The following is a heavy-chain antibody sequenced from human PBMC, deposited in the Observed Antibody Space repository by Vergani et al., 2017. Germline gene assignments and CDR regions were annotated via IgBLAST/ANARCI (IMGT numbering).Heavy chain of an antibody. CDR1: GFTFSSYS. CDR2: IKSKTDGGTT. Sequence: EVQLVESGGGLVKPGGSLRLSCAASGFTFSSYSMNWVRQAPGKGLEWVGRIKSKTDGGTTDYAAPVKGRFTISRDDSKNTLYLQMNSLRAEDTAVYYCATPCSSTSCYTWAFDIWGQGTMVTVSS. J-gene: IGHJ3*02. CDR3: ATPCSSTSCYTWAFDI. V-gene: IGHV3-15*01. D-gene: IGHD2-2*02.